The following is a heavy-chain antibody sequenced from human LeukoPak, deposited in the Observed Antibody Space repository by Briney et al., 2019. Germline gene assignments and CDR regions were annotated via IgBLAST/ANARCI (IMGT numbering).Heavy chain of an antibody. V-gene: IGHV4-39*01. J-gene: IGHJ3*02. D-gene: IGHD3-22*01. CDR3: ARLYDSSGYYSDDAFDI. Sequence: SETLSLTCTVSGGSISSSSYYWGWIRRPPGKGLEWIGSIYYSGSTYYNPSLKSRVTISVDTSKNQFSLKLSSVTAADTAVYYCARLYDSSGYYSDDAFDIWGQGTMVTVSS. CDR2: IYYSGST. CDR1: GGSISSSSYY.